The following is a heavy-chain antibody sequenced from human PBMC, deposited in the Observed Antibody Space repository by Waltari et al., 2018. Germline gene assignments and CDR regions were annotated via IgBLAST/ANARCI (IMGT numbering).Heavy chain of an antibody. CDR1: GFTFSSYG. V-gene: IGHV3-30*02. J-gene: IGHJ4*02. CDR3: AKAGGRDGYNL. Sequence: QVQLVESGGGVVQPGGSLRLSCAASGFTFSSYGMHWVRQAPGKGLEWVAFIRYDGSNKYYADSVKGRFTISRDNSKNTLYLQMNSLRAEDTAVYYCAKAGGRDGYNLWGQGTLVTVSS. CDR2: IRYDGSNK. D-gene: IGHD5-12*01.